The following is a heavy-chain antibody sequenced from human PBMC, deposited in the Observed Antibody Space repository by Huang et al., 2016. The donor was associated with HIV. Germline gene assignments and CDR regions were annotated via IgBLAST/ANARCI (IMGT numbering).Heavy chain of an antibody. D-gene: IGHD3-22*01. J-gene: IGHJ3*02. CDR2: ISSDSVR. V-gene: IGHV3-48*01. Sequence: EVQLVESGGGLVQLGGSLRLSCAASGFTFTSYSVNWVRQAPGKGLEWISYISSDSVRHYADSVKGRFTISRDKAKNSLYLQMNSLRAEDTAVYYCARGTVYYDSSGRGAFDIWGQGTMVTVSS. CDR1: GFTFTSYS. CDR3: ARGTVYYDSSGRGAFDI.